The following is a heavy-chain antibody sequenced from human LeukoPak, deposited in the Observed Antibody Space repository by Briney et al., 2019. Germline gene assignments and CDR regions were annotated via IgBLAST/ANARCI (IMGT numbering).Heavy chain of an antibody. J-gene: IGHJ4*02. CDR3: ARGSRY. CDR1: GFTFSTFW. CDR2: INQDGSVK. V-gene: IGHV3-7*01. Sequence: GGSLRLSCAASGFTFSTFWMNWVRQAPGKGLEWVANINQDGSVKYYVDSVKGRFTISRDNAKNSLYLQMNSLRAEDTAVYYCARGSRYWGQGTLVTVSS.